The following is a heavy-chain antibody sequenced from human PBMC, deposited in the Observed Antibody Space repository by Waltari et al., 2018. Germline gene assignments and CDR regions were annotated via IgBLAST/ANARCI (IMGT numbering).Heavy chain of an antibody. Sequence: QLQLQELGPGLVKPSETLSLTCTVSGGSINSSDYYWGWIRQPPGKGLEWIGNIYYSGSTYYNPSLKSRVTISVDTSKNQFSLKLRSVTAADTAVYYCATSLYYYGSGSYFDYWGQGPLVTVSS. CDR1: GGSINSSDYY. D-gene: IGHD3-10*01. CDR2: IYYSGST. V-gene: IGHV4-39*01. CDR3: ATSLYYYGSGSYFDY. J-gene: IGHJ4*02.